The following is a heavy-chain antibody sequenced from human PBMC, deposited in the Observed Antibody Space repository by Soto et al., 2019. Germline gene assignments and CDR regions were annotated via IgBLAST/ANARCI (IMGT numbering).Heavy chain of an antibody. J-gene: IGHJ4*02. CDR1: GFTFSFYA. V-gene: IGHV3-23*01. CDR3: AKDREYSYGWDY. Sequence: EVQLLESGGGLAQPGGSLRLSCAASGFTFSFYAMPWVRQAPGKGLEWVSSLTGNGGDTYYADSVKGRFTISRDNSENTLYLQMNSLRVYDTAVYYCAKDREYSYGWDYWGQGTLVTVSS. CDR2: LTGNGGDT. D-gene: IGHD5-18*01.